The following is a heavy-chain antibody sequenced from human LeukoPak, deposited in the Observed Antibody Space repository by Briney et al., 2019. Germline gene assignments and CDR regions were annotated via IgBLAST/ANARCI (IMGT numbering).Heavy chain of an antibody. D-gene: IGHD3-3*01. Sequence: GGSLRLSCAASGFTFSSYGMHWVRQAPGKGLEWVAFIRYDGSNKYYADSVKGRFTISRDNSKNTLYLQMNSLRAEDTAVYYCAKGFTISGPGYYDYWGQGALVTVSS. V-gene: IGHV3-30*02. J-gene: IGHJ4*02. CDR2: IRYDGSNK. CDR3: AKGFTISGPGYYDY. CDR1: GFTFSSYG.